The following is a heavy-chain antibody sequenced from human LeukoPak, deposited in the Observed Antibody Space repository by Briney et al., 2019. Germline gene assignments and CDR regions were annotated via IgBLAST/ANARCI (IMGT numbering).Heavy chain of an antibody. V-gene: IGHV1-58*02. CDR1: GFTFTSSA. D-gene: IGHD4-17*01. J-gene: IGHJ3*02. CDR2: IVVYSGNT. Sequence: GTSVKVSCKASGFTFTSSAMQWVRQARGQRLEWIGWIVVYSGNTNYAQKFQERITITRDMSTSTAYMELRSLRSEDTAVYYCAAGRRDDYGDYVSAFDIWGQGTMVTVSS. CDR3: AAGRRDDYGDYVSAFDI.